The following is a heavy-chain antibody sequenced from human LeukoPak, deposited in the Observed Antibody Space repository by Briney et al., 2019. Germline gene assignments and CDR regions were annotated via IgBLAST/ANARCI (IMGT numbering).Heavy chain of an antibody. V-gene: IGHV3-74*01. D-gene: IGHD3-10*01. CDR2: VKSDGSDT. CDR1: GSTFSRYW. CDR3: TTGIGNYYYY. J-gene: IGHJ4*02. Sequence: GGSLRLSCAASGSTFSRYWMHWVRQAPGKGLVWVSRVKSDGSDTIYADSVKGRFTISRDNAKNTLYLPMDSLRAEDTAVYYCTTGIGNYYYYWGQGTLVTVAS.